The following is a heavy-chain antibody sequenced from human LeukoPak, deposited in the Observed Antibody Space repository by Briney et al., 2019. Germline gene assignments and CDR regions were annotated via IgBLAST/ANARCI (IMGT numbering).Heavy chain of an antibody. CDR1: GYTFTNYG. J-gene: IGHJ4*02. Sequence: ASVKVSCKASGYTFTNYGITWVRQAPGQGLEWMGWISAYNGNTNYAQKLQGRVTMTTDTSTSTTYMELRSLGSDDTAVYYCAKSTQQWLSTSDCWGQGTLVTVSS. D-gene: IGHD6-19*01. V-gene: IGHV1-18*01. CDR3: AKSTQQWLSTSDC. CDR2: ISAYNGNT.